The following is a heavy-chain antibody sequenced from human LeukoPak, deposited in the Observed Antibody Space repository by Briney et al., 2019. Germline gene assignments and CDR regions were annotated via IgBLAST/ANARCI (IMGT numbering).Heavy chain of an antibody. V-gene: IGHV4-30-2*01. J-gene: IGHJ3*02. CDR3: ARHLRITMIHYAFDI. CDR2: IYHSGST. Sequence: SETLSLTCAVSGGSISSGGYSWSWIRQPPGTGLEWIGYIYHSGSTYYNPSLKSRVTISVDTSKNQFSLKLSSVTAADTAVYYCARHLRITMIHYAFDIWGQGTMVTVSS. D-gene: IGHD3-22*01. CDR1: GGSISSGGYS.